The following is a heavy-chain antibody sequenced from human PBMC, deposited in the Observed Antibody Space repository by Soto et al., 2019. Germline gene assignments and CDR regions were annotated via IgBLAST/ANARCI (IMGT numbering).Heavy chain of an antibody. J-gene: IGHJ6*02. CDR3: AKDLLGPGRAYGMDV. D-gene: IGHD7-27*01. CDR2: ISYDGSNK. Sequence: QGELVESGGGVVQPGRSLRLSCAASGYTFSRYGMHWVRQAPGKGLEWVAVISYDGSNKYYADSVKGRFTISRDNSKNTLYLQMNSLRAEDTAVYYCAKDLLGPGRAYGMDVWGQGTTVTVSS. CDR1: GYTFSRYG. V-gene: IGHV3-30*18.